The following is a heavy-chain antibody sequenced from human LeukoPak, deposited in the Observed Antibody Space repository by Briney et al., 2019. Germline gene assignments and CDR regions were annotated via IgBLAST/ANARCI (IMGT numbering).Heavy chain of an antibody. CDR2: IHPSDSET. Sequence: GESLKISCRASGHNFTDYWIAWVRQLPGKGLECVGIIHPSDSETQYSPSFQGQVTISADKSISTAYLQWSSLKASDTAMYYCARSIHYDFWSGYDFDCWGQGTLVTVSS. D-gene: IGHD3-3*01. CDR3: ARSIHYDFWSGYDFDC. V-gene: IGHV5-51*01. CDR1: GHNFTDYW. J-gene: IGHJ4*02.